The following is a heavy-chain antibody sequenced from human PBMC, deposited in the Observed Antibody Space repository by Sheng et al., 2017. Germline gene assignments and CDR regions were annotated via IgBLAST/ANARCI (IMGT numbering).Heavy chain of an antibody. V-gene: IGHV1-69*13. Sequence: QVRLVQSGSEMKEPGTSVTVSCTASGYSFSNHALSWLRKAPGQGPDWMGGIIPIFRSTNYAQKFQGRVTISADESTSTAYMEMRSLRSEDTAIYYCARDIANGKFDPWGQGTQVIVSS. J-gene: IGHJ5*02. CDR1: GYSFSNHA. CDR3: ARDIANGKFDP. CDR2: IIPIFRST. D-gene: IGHD2-8*01.